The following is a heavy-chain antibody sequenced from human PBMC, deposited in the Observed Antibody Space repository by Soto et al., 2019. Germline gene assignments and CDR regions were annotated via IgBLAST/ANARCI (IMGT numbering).Heavy chain of an antibody. J-gene: IGHJ5*02. CDR2: IYYSGST. CDR1: GGSISSGGYY. CDR3: ARDSSLNWFDP. D-gene: IGHD2-2*01. Sequence: SETLSLTCTVSGGSISSGGYYWSWIRQHSGKGLEWIGYIYYSGSTYYNPSLKSRVTISVDTSKNQFSLKLSSVTAADTAVYYCARDSSLNWFDPWGQGTLVTVSS. V-gene: IGHV4-31*03.